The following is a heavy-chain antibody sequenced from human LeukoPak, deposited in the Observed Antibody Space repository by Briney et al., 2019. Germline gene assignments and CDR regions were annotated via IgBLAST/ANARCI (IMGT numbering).Heavy chain of an antibody. V-gene: IGHV4-34*01. CDR2: INHSGST. Sequence: SETLSLTCAVYGGSFSGYYWSWIRQPPGKGLEWIGEINHSGSTNYNPSLKSRVTISVDTSKNQFSLKLSSVTAADTAVYYCARRTTYYYGSGSSGADSWGQGTLVTVSS. D-gene: IGHD3-10*01. CDR3: ARRTTYYYGSGSSGADS. J-gene: IGHJ4*02. CDR1: GGSFSGYY.